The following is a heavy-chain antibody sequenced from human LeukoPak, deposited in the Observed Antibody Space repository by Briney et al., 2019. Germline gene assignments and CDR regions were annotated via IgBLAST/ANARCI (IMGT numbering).Heavy chain of an antibody. J-gene: IGHJ4*02. V-gene: IGHV3-20*04. CDR3: ARRAGGYSHPYDY. CDR1: GFTFDDYG. D-gene: IGHD4-23*01. Sequence: GGSLRLSCAASGFTFDDYGMSWVRQAPGKGLEWVSGINWNGGSTGYADSVKGRFTISRDNSKNTLYLQMNSLRAEDTAVYYCARRAGGYSHPYDYWGQGILVTVSS. CDR2: INWNGGST.